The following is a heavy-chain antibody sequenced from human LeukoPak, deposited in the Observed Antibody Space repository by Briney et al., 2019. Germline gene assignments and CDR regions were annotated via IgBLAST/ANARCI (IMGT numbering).Heavy chain of an antibody. J-gene: IGHJ3*02. CDR2: IKQDGSEK. Sequence: GGSLRLSCAASGFTFSDYSMNWVRQAPGKGLEWVANIKQDGSEKYYVDSVKGRFTISRDNAKNSLYLQMNSLRAEDTAVYYCARVPSKGYDSSGYYYAFDIWGQGTMVTVSS. CDR3: ARVPSKGYDSSGYYYAFDI. V-gene: IGHV3-7*01. CDR1: GFTFSDYS. D-gene: IGHD3-22*01.